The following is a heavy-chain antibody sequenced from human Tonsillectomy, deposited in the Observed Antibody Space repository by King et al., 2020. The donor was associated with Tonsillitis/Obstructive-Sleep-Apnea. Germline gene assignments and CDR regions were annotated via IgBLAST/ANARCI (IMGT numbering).Heavy chain of an antibody. CDR2: IYWDDDK. Sequence: TLKESGPTLVKPPQTLTLTCTFSGFSLSTSGVGVGWIRQPPGKALEWLALIYWDDDKRYSPSLKSRLTITKDTSKNQVVLTMTNMDPVDTATYYCAHRRITMTKTDAFDIWGQGTMVTVSS. CDR3: AHRRITMTKTDAFDI. CDR1: GFSLSTSGVG. J-gene: IGHJ3*02. D-gene: IGHD3-22*01. V-gene: IGHV2-5*02.